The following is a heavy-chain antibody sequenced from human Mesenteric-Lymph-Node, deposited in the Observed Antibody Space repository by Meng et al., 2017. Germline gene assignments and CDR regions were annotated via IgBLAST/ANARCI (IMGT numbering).Heavy chain of an antibody. CDR3: AKSLFGYTFGKQDF. Sequence: GESLKISCAASGFTFNNYAMTWVRQAPGKGLEWVSSISSSGDRIFYGDAVKGRFTISRDNSENTLYLQMNSLRAEDTALYYCAKSLFGYTFGKQDFWGQGTMVTVSS. CDR2: ISSSGDRI. V-gene: IGHV3-23*01. D-gene: IGHD5-18*01. J-gene: IGHJ4*02. CDR1: GFTFNNYA.